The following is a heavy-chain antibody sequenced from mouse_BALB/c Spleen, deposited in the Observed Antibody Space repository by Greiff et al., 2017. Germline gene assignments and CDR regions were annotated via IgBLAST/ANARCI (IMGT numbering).Heavy chain of an antibody. Sequence: VQVVESGAELASPGASVTLSCKASGYTFTDHIMNWVKKRPGQGLEWIGRIYPVSGETNYNQKFMGKATFSVDRSSSTVYMVLNSLTSEDPAVYYCGRSYRYDAHAMDYWGQGTSVTVSS. V-gene: IGHV1-11*01. CDR2: IYPVSGET. J-gene: IGHJ4*01. CDR1: GYTFTDHI. CDR3: GRSYRYDAHAMDY. D-gene: IGHD2-14*01.